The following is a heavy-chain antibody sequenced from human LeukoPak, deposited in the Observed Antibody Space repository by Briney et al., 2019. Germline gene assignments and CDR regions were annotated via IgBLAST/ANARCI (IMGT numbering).Heavy chain of an antibody. D-gene: IGHD4-23*01. CDR3: AGNFPTPRDAFNI. V-gene: IGHV3-30*02. J-gene: IGHJ3*02. CDR2: IWYDGSNK. CDR1: EFAFSAYG. Sequence: GGSLRLSCAASEFAFSAYGRHWVRQAPGKGLEWVAFIWYDGSNKYYADSVKGRFTISRDNSKNTLYLQMNSLRAEDTAVYYCAGNFPTPRDAFNIWGQGTMVTVSS.